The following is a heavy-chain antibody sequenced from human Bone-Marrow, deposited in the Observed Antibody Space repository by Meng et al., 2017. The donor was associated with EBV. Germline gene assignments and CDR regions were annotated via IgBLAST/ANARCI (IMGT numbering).Heavy chain of an antibody. D-gene: IGHD3-9*01. Sequence: QVQLVESGGGVVQPVRSLRLSCAASGFTFSSYGMHWVRQAPGKGLEWVAVISYDGSNKYYADSVKGRFTISRDNSKNTLYLQMNSLRAEDTAVYYCAKVPTGYHFYDYWGQGTLVTVSS. J-gene: IGHJ4*02. V-gene: IGHV3-30*18. CDR2: ISYDGSNK. CDR1: GFTFSSYG. CDR3: AKVPTGYHFYDY.